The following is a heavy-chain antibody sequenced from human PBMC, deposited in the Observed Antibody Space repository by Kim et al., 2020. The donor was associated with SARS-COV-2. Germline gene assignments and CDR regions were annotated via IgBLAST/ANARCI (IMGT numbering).Heavy chain of an antibody. CDR3: SRETTTVRAHWFDP. J-gene: IGHJ5*02. D-gene: IGHD4-4*01. V-gene: IGHV4-59*01. Sequence: NPSLKSRVTISVDTSKSQFYLKLSSVTAADTAVYYCSRETTTVRAHWFDPWGQGTLVTVSS.